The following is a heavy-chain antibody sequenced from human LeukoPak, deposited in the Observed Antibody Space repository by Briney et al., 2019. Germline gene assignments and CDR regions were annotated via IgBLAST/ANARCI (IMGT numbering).Heavy chain of an antibody. CDR1: GGTFSSYA. Sequence: SVKVSCKPSGGTFSSYAISWVRQAPGQGLDWMGGIIPIFGTANYAQKFQGRVTITADESTSTAYMELSSLRSEDTAVYYCARVYPHNWNDAGDYFDYWGQGTLVTVSS. D-gene: IGHD1-1*01. V-gene: IGHV1-69*01. J-gene: IGHJ4*02. CDR3: ARVYPHNWNDAGDYFDY. CDR2: IIPIFGTA.